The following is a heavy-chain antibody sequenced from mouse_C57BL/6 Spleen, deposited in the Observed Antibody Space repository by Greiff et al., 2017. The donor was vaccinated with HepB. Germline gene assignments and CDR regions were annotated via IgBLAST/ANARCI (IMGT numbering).Heavy chain of an antibody. Sequence: EVQLVESGGGLVKPGGSLKLSCAASGFTFSSYAMSWVRQTPEKRLEWVATISDGGSYTYYPDNVKGRFTISRDNAKNNLYLQMSHLKSEDTAMYYCARADYYDYDGFAYWGQGTLVTVSA. D-gene: IGHD2-4*01. CDR3: ARADYYDYDGFAY. J-gene: IGHJ3*01. CDR1: GFTFSSYA. V-gene: IGHV5-4*01. CDR2: ISDGGSYT.